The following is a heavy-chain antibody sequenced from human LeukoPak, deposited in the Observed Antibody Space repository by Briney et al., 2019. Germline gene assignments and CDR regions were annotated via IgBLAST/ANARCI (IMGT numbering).Heavy chain of an antibody. J-gene: IGHJ4*02. D-gene: IGHD1-1*01. CDR2: INHSGST. CDR1: GGSFSGYY. CDR3: ARYRRYNWNDDQGFDY. V-gene: IGHV4-34*01. Sequence: PSETLSLTCAVYGGSFSGYYWSWIRQPPGKGLEWIGEINHSGSTNYSPSLKSRVTISVDTSKNQFSLKLSSVTAADTAVYYCARYRRYNWNDDQGFDYWGQGTLVTVSS.